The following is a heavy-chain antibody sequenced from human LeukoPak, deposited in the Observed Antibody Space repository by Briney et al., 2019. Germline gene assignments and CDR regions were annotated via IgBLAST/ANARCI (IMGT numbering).Heavy chain of an antibody. CDR3: AKRPSYYYDSSGYTFFDY. Sequence: GGSLRLSCAASGFTFSSYAMSWVRQAPGKGLEGVSAISGSGGSTYYADSVKGRFTISRDNSKNTLYLQMNSLRAEDTAVYYCAKRPSYYYDSSGYTFFDYWGQGTLVTVSS. V-gene: IGHV3-23*01. J-gene: IGHJ4*02. D-gene: IGHD3-22*01. CDR2: ISGSGGST. CDR1: GFTFSSYA.